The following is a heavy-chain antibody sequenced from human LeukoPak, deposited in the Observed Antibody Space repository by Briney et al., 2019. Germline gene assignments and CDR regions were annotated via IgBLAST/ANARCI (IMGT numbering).Heavy chain of an antibody. V-gene: IGHV1-69*05. D-gene: IGHD5/OR15-5a*01. CDR2: IIPIFGTA. CDR3: ARGPPLYDRGCFDY. Sequence: SVKVSCKASGGTFSSYAISWVRQAPGQGLEWKGRIIPIFGTANYAQKFQGRVTITTDESTSTAYMEMSSLRSEDTAVYYCARGPPLYDRGCFDYWGQGTLVTVSS. J-gene: IGHJ4*02. CDR1: GGTFSSYA.